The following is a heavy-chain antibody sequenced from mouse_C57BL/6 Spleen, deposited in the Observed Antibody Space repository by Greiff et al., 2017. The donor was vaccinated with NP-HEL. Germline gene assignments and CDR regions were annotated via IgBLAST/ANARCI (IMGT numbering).Heavy chain of an antibody. CDR1: GYTFTSYW. Sequence: QVQLKQSGAELVKPGASVKMSCKASGYTFTSYWITWVKQRPGQGLEWIGDIYPGSGSTNYNEKFKSKATLTVDTSSSTAYMQLSSLTSEDSAVYYCASEEYDYWGQGTLVTVSA. J-gene: IGHJ3*01. D-gene: IGHD2-10*02. CDR2: IYPGSGST. CDR3: ASEEYDY. V-gene: IGHV1-55*01.